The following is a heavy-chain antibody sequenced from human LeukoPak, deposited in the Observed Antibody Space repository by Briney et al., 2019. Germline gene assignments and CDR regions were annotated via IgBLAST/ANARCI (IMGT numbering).Heavy chain of an antibody. D-gene: IGHD6-6*01. CDR1: GGSFSGYH. V-gene: IGHV4-34*01. J-gene: IGHJ5*02. Sequence: SETLSLTCAVYGGSFSGYHWSWIRQPPGKGLEWIGEINHGGSTNYNPSLKSRVTISVDTSKNQFSLKVSSVTAADTAVYYCARGRIAARSWFDPWGQGTLVTVSS. CDR3: ARGRIAARSWFDP. CDR2: INHGGST.